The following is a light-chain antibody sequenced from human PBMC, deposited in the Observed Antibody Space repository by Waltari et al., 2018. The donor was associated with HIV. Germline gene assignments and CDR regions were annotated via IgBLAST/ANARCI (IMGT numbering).Light chain of an antibody. V-gene: IGLV2-23*02. J-gene: IGLJ2*01. CDR3: CAYAGSTTCVT. CDR1: SSDVGGCNL. Sequence: SALTQPASVFGSPGQSITISCTGTSSDVGGCNLVSWYQQHPGKAPNLMIYEVSKRPSGVSNRCSGSKSGNTVSLTISELESSEEADYYCCAYAGSTTCVTIGGVTKLTVL. CDR2: EVS.